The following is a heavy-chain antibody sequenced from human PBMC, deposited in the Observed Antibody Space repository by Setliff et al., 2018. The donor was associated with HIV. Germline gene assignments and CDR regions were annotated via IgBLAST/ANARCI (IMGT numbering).Heavy chain of an antibody. CDR2: IYNTGST. J-gene: IGHJ5*01. D-gene: IGHD1-7*01. Sequence: KTSETLSLTCTVTGGSISSGGFYWTWIRQHPGKGLEWIGYIYNTGSTYHSPSLESRVTISIDTSKNQFSLKLNSVTAADTAVYYCAKRAAQDGTVTSSNWFESWGQGTLVTVSS. CDR3: AKRAAQDGTVTSSNWFES. CDR1: GGSISSGGFY. V-gene: IGHV4-31*03.